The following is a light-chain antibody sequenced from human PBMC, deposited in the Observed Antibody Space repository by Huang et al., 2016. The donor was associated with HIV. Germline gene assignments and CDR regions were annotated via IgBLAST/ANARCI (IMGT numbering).Light chain of an antibody. V-gene: IGKV3-20*01. CDR3: QQYDISPWT. CDR2: GAS. Sequence: EVVLTQSPGTLSLSPGERATLSCRASQGVTSNQLAWYQQKPGQAPRLLIYGASARATGIPDSFIGSGSGTGFTLTISRLEPEDSAVYYCQQYDISPWTFGQGTKVEIK. CDR1: QGVTSNQ. J-gene: IGKJ1*01.